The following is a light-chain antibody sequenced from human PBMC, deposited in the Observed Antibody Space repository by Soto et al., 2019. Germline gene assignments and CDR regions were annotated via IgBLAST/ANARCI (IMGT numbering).Light chain of an antibody. V-gene: IGLV2-14*03. J-gene: IGLJ2*01. CDR1: SSDVGGYRY. Sequence: QSALTQPASVSGSPGQSITFSCTGSSSDVGGYRYVSWYQHHPGKAPKLILSDVSSRPSGVSDRFSGSKSGNTASLTISGLQAEDEADYDCSAYTSKSTVIFGGGTKLTVL. CDR3: SAYTSKSTVI. CDR2: DVS.